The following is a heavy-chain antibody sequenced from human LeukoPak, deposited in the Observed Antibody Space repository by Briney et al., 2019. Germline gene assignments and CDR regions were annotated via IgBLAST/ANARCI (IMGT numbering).Heavy chain of an antibody. CDR3: ARDWLSYYYDSSGYYNAFDI. Sequence: EASVKVSCKASGYTFTSYYMHWVRQAPGQGLEWMGIINPSGGSTSYAQKFQGRVTMTRDTSTSTVYMELSSLRSEDTAVYYCARDWLSYYYDSSGYYNAFDIWGQGTMVTVSS. CDR1: GYTFTSYY. D-gene: IGHD3-22*01. CDR2: INPSGGST. J-gene: IGHJ3*02. V-gene: IGHV1-46*01.